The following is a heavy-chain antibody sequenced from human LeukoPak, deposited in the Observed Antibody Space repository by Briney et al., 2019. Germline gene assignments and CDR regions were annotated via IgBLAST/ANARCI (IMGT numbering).Heavy chain of an antibody. CDR1: GFTFSSYG. V-gene: IGHV3-33*01. J-gene: IGHJ3*02. Sequence: GGSLRLSCAASGFTFSSYGMHWVRQAPGKGLEWVAVIRYDGSNKYYADSVKGRFTISRDNSKNTLYLQMNSLRAEDTAVYYCARDGRIRQSGDAFDIWGQGTMVTVSS. D-gene: IGHD1-26*01. CDR2: IRYDGSNK. CDR3: ARDGRIRQSGDAFDI.